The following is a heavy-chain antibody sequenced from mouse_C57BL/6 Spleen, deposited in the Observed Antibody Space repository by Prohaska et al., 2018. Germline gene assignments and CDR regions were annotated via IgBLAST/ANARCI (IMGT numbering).Heavy chain of an antibody. CDR3: ARDDYDTYWYFDV. CDR2: ISSGSSTI. J-gene: IGHJ1*03. D-gene: IGHD2-4*01. Sequence: LEWVAYISSGSSTIYYADTVKGRFTISRDNAKNTLFLQMTSLRSEDTAMYYCARDDYDTYWYFDVWGTGTTVTVSS. V-gene: IGHV5-17*01.